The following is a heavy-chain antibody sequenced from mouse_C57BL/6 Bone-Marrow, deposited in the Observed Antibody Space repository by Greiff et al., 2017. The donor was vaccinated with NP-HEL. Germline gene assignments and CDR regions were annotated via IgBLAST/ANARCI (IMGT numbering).Heavy chain of an antibody. Sequence: QLQQPGAELVKPGASVKMSCKASGYTFTSYWITWVKQRPGQGLEWIGDIYPGSGSTNYNEKFKSKATLTVDTSSSTAYLQLSSLTSEDSAVYYCAREGHYYGSSSFAYWGQGTLVTVSA. D-gene: IGHD1-1*01. J-gene: IGHJ3*01. CDR2: IYPGSGST. CDR3: AREGHYYGSSSFAY. V-gene: IGHV1-55*01. CDR1: GYTFTSYW.